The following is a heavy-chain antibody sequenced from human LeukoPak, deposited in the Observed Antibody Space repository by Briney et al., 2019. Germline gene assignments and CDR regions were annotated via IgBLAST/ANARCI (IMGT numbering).Heavy chain of an antibody. Sequence: GGSLRLSCAASGFTFSSYAMSWARQAPGKGLEWVSAISGSGGSTYYADSVKGRFTISRDNSKNTLYLQMNSLRAEDTAVYYCAKFGMGATTNFDYWGQGTLVTVSS. J-gene: IGHJ4*02. CDR2: ISGSGGST. D-gene: IGHD1-26*01. CDR1: GFTFSSYA. CDR3: AKFGMGATTNFDY. V-gene: IGHV3-23*01.